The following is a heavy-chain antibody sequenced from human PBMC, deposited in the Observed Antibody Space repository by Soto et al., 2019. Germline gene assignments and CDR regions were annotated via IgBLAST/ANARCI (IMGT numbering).Heavy chain of an antibody. D-gene: IGHD4-4*01. J-gene: IGHJ4*02. CDR1: GYTSTGFY. V-gene: IGHV1-2*04. Sequence: QVQLVQSGAEVKKPGASVKVSCKASGYTSTGFYMHWVGQAPGQGLEWMGWINPKSGDTEYAQNFQGWVTMTRDTSISTAYMELSRLKSDDTAVYYCACGGSTVTREFDYWGQGTLVSVSS. CDR2: INPKSGDT. CDR3: ACGGSTVTREFDY.